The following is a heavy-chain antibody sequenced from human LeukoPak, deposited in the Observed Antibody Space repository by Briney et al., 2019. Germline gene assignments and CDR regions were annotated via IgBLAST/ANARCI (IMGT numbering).Heavy chain of an antibody. V-gene: IGHV1-69*06. Sequence: SVKVSCKASGGTFSSYAISWVRQAPGQGLEWMGGIIPIFGTANYAQKFQGRVTITADKSTSTAYMELSSLRSEDTAVYYCARAHYSHYYGSGSCGWFDPWGQGTLVTVSS. CDR3: ARAHYSHYYGSGSCGWFDP. CDR1: GGTFSSYA. J-gene: IGHJ5*02. D-gene: IGHD3-10*01. CDR2: IIPIFGTA.